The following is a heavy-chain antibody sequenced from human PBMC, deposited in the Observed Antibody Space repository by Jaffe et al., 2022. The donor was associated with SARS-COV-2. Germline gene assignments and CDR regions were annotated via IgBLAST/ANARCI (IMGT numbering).Heavy chain of an antibody. CDR1: GYTFTSYY. CDR3: AREIRIWRRDENWFDP. J-gene: IGHJ5*02. Sequence: QVQLVQSGAEVKKPGASVKVSCKASGYTFTSYYMHWVRQAPGQGLEWMGIINPSGGSTSYAQKFQGRVTMTRDTSTSTVYMELSSLRSEDTAVYYCAREIRIWRRDENWFDPWGQGTLVTVSS. V-gene: IGHV1-46*01. CDR2: INPSGGST. D-gene: IGHD3-10*01.